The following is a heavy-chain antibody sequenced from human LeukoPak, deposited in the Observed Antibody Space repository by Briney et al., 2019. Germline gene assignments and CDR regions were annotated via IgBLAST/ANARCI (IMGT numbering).Heavy chain of an antibody. D-gene: IGHD5-18*01. CDR2: INHSGST. CDR3: ARKSVDTAMVTALSH. V-gene: IGHV4-30-2*01. Sequence: SQTLSLTCTVSGGSISSGGYYWSWIRQPPGKGLEWIGEINHSGSTNYNPSLKSRVTISVDTSKNQFSLKLSSVTAADTAVYYCARKSVDTAMVTALSHWGQGTLVTVSS. CDR1: GGSISSGGYY. J-gene: IGHJ4*02.